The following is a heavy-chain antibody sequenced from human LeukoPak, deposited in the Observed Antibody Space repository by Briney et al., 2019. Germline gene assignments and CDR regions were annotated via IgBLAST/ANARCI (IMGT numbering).Heavy chain of an antibody. CDR2: IKQDGSSK. J-gene: IGHJ6*03. Sequence: GGSLRLSCVASGFTFSSYWMNWVRQAPGKGLQYVANIKQDGSSKYYVDSMEGRFTISRDNAENTLYLQMNSLRAEDTAVYYCARSAAAGFSYYSYYLDVWGKGTTVTIFS. CDR3: ARSAAAGFSYYSYYLDV. D-gene: IGHD6-13*01. V-gene: IGHV3-7*01. CDR1: GFTFSSYW.